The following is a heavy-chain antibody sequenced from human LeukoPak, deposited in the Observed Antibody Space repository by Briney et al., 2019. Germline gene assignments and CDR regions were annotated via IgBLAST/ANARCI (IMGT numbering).Heavy chain of an antibody. V-gene: IGHV4-61*02. J-gene: IGHJ4*02. CDR1: GGSISSGSYY. Sequence: SETLSLTCTVSGGSISSGSYYWSWIRQPAGRGLECIGRIYTSGSTNYNPSLKSRVTISVDTSKNQFSLQLSSVTAADTAVYYCASRSGRWLQLERDYWGQGTLVTVSS. D-gene: IGHD5-24*01. CDR3: ASRSGRWLQLERDY. CDR2: IYTSGST.